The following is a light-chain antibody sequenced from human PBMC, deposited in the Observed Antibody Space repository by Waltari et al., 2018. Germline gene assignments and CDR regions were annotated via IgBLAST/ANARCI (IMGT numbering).Light chain of an antibody. CDR2: GSS. Sequence: EIVLTQSTGTLSLSPGERATLACRASQGVSSSYLAWYQQKPGQAPRLLVYGSSSRSTGIPARFSGIGSETDFTFTISRLEPEDFAVYYCQQYGSSFTFGPGTKVDIK. CDR1: QGVSSSY. V-gene: IGKV3-20*01. J-gene: IGKJ3*01. CDR3: QQYGSSFT.